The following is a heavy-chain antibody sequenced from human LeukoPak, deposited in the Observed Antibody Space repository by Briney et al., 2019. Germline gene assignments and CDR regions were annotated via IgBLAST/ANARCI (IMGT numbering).Heavy chain of an antibody. CDR3: AKDVYYYDSSGYWPVDY. CDR1: GFTFSSYG. Sequence: GGSLRLSCAASGFTFSSYGMHWVRQAPGKGLEWVSAISGSGGSTYYADSVKGRFTISRDNSKNTLYLQMNSLRAEDTAVYYCAKDVYYYDSSGYWPVDYWGQGTLVTVSS. V-gene: IGHV3-23*01. CDR2: ISGSGGST. J-gene: IGHJ4*02. D-gene: IGHD3-22*01.